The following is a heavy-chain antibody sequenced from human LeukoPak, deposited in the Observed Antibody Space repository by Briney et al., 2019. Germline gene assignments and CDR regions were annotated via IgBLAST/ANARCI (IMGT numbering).Heavy chain of an antibody. CDR3: ARLQGISGYYGGVGLYFDD. CDR1: GGSISSSNW. CDR2: IYHSGST. V-gene: IGHV4-4*02. Sequence: SGTLSLTCAVSGGSISSSNWWSWVRQPPGKGLEWIGEIYHSGSTNYNPSLKSRVTISVDKSKNQFSLKLSSVTAADTAVYYCARLQGISGYYGGVGLYFDDWGQGTLVTVSS. D-gene: IGHD3-22*01. J-gene: IGHJ4*02.